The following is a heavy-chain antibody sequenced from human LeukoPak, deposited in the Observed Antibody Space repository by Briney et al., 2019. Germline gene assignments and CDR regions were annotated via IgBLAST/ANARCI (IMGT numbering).Heavy chain of an antibody. J-gene: IGHJ3*02. V-gene: IGHV3-15*01. CDR2: IKRKSDGGTT. Sequence: GGSLRLSCAASGFTFTNAWMSWVRQAPGKGLEWVGRIKRKSDGGTTDYAAPVKGRFTISRDDPKNTLYLQMNSLKSEDTAEYYCTTFDFAAFDIWGQGTMVTVSS. D-gene: IGHD3-9*01. CDR3: TTFDFAAFDI. CDR1: GFTFTNAW.